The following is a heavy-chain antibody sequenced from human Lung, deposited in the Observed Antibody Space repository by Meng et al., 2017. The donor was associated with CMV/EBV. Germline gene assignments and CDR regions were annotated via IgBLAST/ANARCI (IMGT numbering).Heavy chain of an antibody. CDR3: ARQVVPAAKANYYYYYGMDV. D-gene: IGHD2-2*01. J-gene: IGHJ6*02. CDR1: GYSFTSYW. CDR2: IYPGDSDT. V-gene: IGHV5-51*01. Sequence: XVSCXGSGYSFTSYWIGWVRQMPGKGPEWMGIIYPGDSDTRYSPSFQGQVTISADKSISTAYLQWSSLKASDTAMYYCARQVVPAAKANYYYYYGMDVWGQGTXVTVSS.